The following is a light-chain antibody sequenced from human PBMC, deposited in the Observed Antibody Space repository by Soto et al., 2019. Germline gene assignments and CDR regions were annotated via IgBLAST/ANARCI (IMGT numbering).Light chain of an antibody. V-gene: IGKV1-33*01. Sequence: DIQMTQSPSSLSASVGDRVTITCQASQDISNYLNWYQQKPGKAPKVLTYDASNLETGVPSRFSGRGSATDFTFTISSLQPEDIATYYCQQHDNLPLTFGGGTKVEIK. J-gene: IGKJ4*01. CDR2: DAS. CDR3: QQHDNLPLT. CDR1: QDISNY.